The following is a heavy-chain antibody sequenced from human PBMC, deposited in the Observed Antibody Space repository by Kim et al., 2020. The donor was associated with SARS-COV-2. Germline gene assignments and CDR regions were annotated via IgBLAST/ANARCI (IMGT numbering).Heavy chain of an antibody. CDR3: ARDSYIWGSYRYGGYNGFDP. J-gene: IGHJ5*02. Sequence: GGSLRLSCAASGFTFSSYSMNWVRQAPGKGLEWVSSISSSSSYIYYADSVKGRFTISRDNAKNSLYLQMNSLRAEDTAVYYCARDSYIWGSYRYGGYNGFDPWGQGTLVTVSS. CDR2: ISSSSSYI. V-gene: IGHV3-21*01. D-gene: IGHD3-16*02. CDR1: GFTFSSYS.